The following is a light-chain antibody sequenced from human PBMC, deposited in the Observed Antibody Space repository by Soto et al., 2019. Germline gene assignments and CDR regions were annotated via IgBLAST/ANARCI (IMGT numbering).Light chain of an antibody. Sequence: DIVLPQSPATLPLSPGEIATLSCRASQSVSSYLAWFQQKPGQAPRLLIYDASNRATGIPARFSGSGSGTDFTLTISGLEPEDFAVYYCQERSNWPWTFGQGTKVEIK. CDR3: QERSNWPWT. CDR2: DAS. J-gene: IGKJ1*01. V-gene: IGKV3-11*01. CDR1: QSVSSY.